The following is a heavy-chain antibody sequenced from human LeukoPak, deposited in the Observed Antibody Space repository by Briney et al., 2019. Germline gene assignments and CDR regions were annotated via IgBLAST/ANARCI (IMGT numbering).Heavy chain of an antibody. CDR2: MNPNSGNT. Sequence: GASVKVSCKASGYTFTSYDINWVRQATGHGLEWMGWMNPNSGNTGYAPKFQGRVTITRNTSIRAAYMELSSLRSEDTAVYDCARGVAGTVDYWGQGTLVTVSS. D-gene: IGHD3/OR15-3a*01. CDR1: GYTFTSYD. V-gene: IGHV1-8*03. CDR3: ARGVAGTVDY. J-gene: IGHJ4*02.